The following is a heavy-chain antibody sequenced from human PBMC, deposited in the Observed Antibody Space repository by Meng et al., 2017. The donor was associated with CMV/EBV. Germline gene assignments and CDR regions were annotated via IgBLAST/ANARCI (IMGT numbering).Heavy chain of an antibody. CDR2: IRYDGSNK. J-gene: IGHJ6*02. V-gene: IGHV3-30*02. CDR1: GFTFSSYG. CDR3: ARGEGYYYYYGMDV. Sequence: GGSLRLSCAASGFTFSSYGMHWVRQAPGKGLEWVAFIRYDGSNKYYADSVKGRFTISRDNSKNTLYLQMNSLRAEDTAVYYCARGEGYYYYYGMDVWGQGTTVTVSS.